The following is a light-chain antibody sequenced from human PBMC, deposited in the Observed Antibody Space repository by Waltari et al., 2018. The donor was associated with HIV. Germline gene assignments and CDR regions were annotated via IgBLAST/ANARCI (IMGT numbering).Light chain of an antibody. CDR2: KDS. CDR1: ALPKQY. Sequence: SYELTQPPSVSVSTGQTARITCSGDALPKQYAYWYQQKPGLAPVLVIYKDSERPSVIPERFSGSSSGTTVTLTISGVQAEDEADYYCQSADSSGTYVFGTGTKVTVL. CDR3: QSADSSGTYV. J-gene: IGLJ1*01. V-gene: IGLV3-25*03.